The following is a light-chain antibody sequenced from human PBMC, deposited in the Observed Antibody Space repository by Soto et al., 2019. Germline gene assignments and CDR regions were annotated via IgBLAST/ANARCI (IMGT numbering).Light chain of an antibody. CDR2: DVS. V-gene: IGLV2-14*01. Sequence: QSVLNQPASVSGCPGQSITISCTGTSSDVGGYNYVSWYQQHPGKAPKLMIYDVSNRPSGVSNRFSGSKSANTASLTISGLQAEDEADYYCCSYTTTSTYDFGTGTKVTV. CDR1: SSDVGGYNY. CDR3: CSYTTTSTYD. J-gene: IGLJ1*01.